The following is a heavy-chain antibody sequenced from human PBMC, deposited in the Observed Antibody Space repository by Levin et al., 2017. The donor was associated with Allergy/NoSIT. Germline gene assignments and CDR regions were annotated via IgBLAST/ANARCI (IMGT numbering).Heavy chain of an antibody. CDR2: ILSDGGDK. CDR1: GFTFSNYA. Sequence: GGSLRLSCAASGFTFSNYAIHWVRQAPGKGLEWVSVILSDGGDKYYADSVKGRFTISRDNSKNTLFLQMNSLTTEDTAVYYCARGDPITLAGPGVYFDYWGQGTLVTVSS. V-gene: IGHV3-30*04. CDR3: ARGDPITLAGPGVYFDY. D-gene: IGHD6-19*01. J-gene: IGHJ4*02.